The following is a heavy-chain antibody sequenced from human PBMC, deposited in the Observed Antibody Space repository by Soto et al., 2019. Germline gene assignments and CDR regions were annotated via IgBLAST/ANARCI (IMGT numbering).Heavy chain of an antibody. D-gene: IGHD3-9*01. V-gene: IGHV3-73*02. CDR3: SRDDSDWFFN. Sequence: EVQLVESGGGLVQPGGSLKLSCSASGFTFGASALQWVRQASGKGLEWLGRIGRRGETYATTYAASVKGRFTISIDDSKXTXXXXXTSLXSXDXAVYYCSRDDSDWFFNWGRGTLVTVSS. J-gene: IGHJ4*02. CDR1: GFTFGASA. CDR2: IGRRGETYAT.